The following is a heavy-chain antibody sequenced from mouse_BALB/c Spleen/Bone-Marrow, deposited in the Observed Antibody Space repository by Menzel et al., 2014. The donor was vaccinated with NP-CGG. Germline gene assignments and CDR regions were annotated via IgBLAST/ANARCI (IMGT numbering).Heavy chain of an antibody. CDR1: GFSLTSYG. J-gene: IGHJ4*01. CDR2: IWSGGST. V-gene: IGHV2-2*02. D-gene: IGHD2-14*01. CDR3: ARMDRSSYAMDY. Sequence: QVQLQQSGPGLVQPSQSLSITCTVSGFSLTSYGVHWVRQSPGKGLEWLGAIWSGGSTDYNAAFKSRLSISKDNSKSXVFFKMNSLQPNDTAIYYCARMDRSSYAMDYWGQGTSVTVSS.